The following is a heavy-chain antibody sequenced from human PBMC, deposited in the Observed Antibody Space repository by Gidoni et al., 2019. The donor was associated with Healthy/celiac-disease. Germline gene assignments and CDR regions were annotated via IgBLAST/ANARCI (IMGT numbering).Heavy chain of an antibody. Sequence: IFGTANYAQKFQGRVTITADESTSTAYMELSSLRSEDTAVYYCARDKEYYYDSSGYEPFDWPLWGQGTLVTVSS. D-gene: IGHD3-22*01. CDR3: ARDKEYYYDSSGYEPFDWPL. CDR2: IFGTA. J-gene: IGHJ4*02. V-gene: IGHV1-69*01.